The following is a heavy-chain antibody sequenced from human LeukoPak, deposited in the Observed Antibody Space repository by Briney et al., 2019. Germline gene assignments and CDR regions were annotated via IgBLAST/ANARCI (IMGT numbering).Heavy chain of an antibody. CDR3: AKVLSGSQDY. CDR2: ITGGAENT. D-gene: IGHD1-26*01. CDR1: GFXFSGHA. J-gene: IGHJ4*02. Sequence: PGESLRLSCVASGFXFSGHAISWVRQAPGKGLNWLSTITGGAENTYYADSVKGRFTISRDNSKNTVYLQMDSLRVEDTAVYYCAKVLSGSQDYWGQGTLVTVFS. V-gene: IGHV3-23*01.